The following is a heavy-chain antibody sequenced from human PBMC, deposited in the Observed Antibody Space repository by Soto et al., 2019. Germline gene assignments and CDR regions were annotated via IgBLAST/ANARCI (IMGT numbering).Heavy chain of an antibody. CDR3: TKDRYNWNDGTLDY. D-gene: IGHD1-1*01. CDR2: IKSKTDGGTT. Sequence: GGSLRLSCAASGFTFSNAWMNWVRQAPGKGLEWVGRIKSKTDGGTTDYAAPVKGRFTISRDDSKNTLYLQMNSLKTEDTAVYYCTKDRYNWNDGTLDYWGQXPLVTVSS. J-gene: IGHJ4*02. CDR1: GFTFSNAW. V-gene: IGHV3-15*07.